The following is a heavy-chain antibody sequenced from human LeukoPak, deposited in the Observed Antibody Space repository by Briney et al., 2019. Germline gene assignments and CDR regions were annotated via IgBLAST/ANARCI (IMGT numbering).Heavy chain of an antibody. CDR2: INHSGST. V-gene: IGHV4-34*01. CDR3: ARHSRQWELPRITDY. Sequence: SETLSLTCAVYGGSFSDYYWSWLRQPPGKGLEWIGEINHSGSTNYNPSLKSRATMSVDTSKNQFSLKLSSVTAADTAVYYCARHSRQWELPRITDYWGQGTLVTVSS. J-gene: IGHJ4*02. CDR1: GGSFSDYY. D-gene: IGHD1-26*01.